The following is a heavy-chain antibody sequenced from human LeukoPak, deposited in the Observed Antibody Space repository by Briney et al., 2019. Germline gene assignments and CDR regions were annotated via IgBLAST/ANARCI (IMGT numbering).Heavy chain of an antibody. J-gene: IGHJ4*02. CDR3: ARVDPDSSSTLEVFDY. D-gene: IGHD6-6*01. CDR1: GGSICSYY. CDR2: IYYSGST. Sequence: SETLSLTCTVSGGSICSYYWSWIRQPPGKGLEWIGYIYYSGSTNYNPSLKSRVTISVDTSKNQFSLKLSSVTAADTAVYYCARVDPDSSSTLEVFDYWGQGTLVTVSS. V-gene: IGHV4-59*01.